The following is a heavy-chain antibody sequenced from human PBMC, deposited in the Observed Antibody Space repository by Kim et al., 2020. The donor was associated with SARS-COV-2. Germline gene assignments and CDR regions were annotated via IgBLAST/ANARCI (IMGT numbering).Heavy chain of an antibody. Sequence: GGSLILSCAASGFTFSSYSMNWVRQAPGKGLEWVSYISSSSSTIYYADSVKGRFTISRDNAKNSLYLQMNSLRAEDTAVYYCARGCPDTAMVYYYYYGMDVWGQGTTVTVSS. CDR2: ISSSSSTI. CDR1: GFTFSSYS. V-gene: IGHV3-48*04. D-gene: IGHD5-18*01. CDR3: ARGCPDTAMVYYYYYGMDV. J-gene: IGHJ6*02.